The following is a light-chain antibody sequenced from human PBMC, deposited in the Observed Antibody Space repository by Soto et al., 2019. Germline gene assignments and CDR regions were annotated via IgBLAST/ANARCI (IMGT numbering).Light chain of an antibody. Sequence: DIQMTQSPSTLSASVGDRVTITCRASQSISSWLAWYQQRPGRAPEVLIYDASSLESGVPSRFSGSGSGTECTLTISSLQPDDFATYYCQQYNSYPVTFGGGTKVEIK. CDR2: DAS. J-gene: IGKJ4*01. V-gene: IGKV1-5*01. CDR3: QQYNSYPVT. CDR1: QSISSW.